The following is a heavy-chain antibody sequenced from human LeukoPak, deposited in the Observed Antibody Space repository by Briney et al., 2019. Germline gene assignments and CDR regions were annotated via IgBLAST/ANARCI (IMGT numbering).Heavy chain of an antibody. D-gene: IGHD4-17*01. V-gene: IGHV4-59*08. CDR3: ARHEAAGDYVDY. CDR1: GGSISSYY. Sequence: SETLSLNCTVSGGSISSYYWSWIRQPPGKGLEWIGYIYYGGSTNYNPSLKSRVTISVDTSKNQFSLKLSSVTAADTAVYYCARHEAAGDYVDYWGQGTLVTVSS. CDR2: IYYGGST. J-gene: IGHJ4*02.